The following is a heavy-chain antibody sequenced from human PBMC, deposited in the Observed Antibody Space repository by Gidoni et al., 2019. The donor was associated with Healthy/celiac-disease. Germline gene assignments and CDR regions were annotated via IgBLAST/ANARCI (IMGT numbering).Heavy chain of an antibody. CDR1: GGTFSSYA. Sequence: QVQLVQSGAEVKKPGSSVKVSCKAYGGTFSSYAISWVRQAPGQGLKWMGGIIPIFGTANYAQKFQGRVTITADESTSTAYMELSSLRSEDTAVYYCARGEDGSYSYYYYGMDVWGQGTTVTVSS. J-gene: IGHJ6*02. CDR3: ARGEDGSYSYYYYGMDV. CDR2: IIPIFGTA. V-gene: IGHV1-69*01. D-gene: IGHD1-26*01.